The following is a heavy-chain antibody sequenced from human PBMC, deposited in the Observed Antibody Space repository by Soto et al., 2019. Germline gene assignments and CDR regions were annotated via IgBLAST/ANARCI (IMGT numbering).Heavy chain of an antibody. D-gene: IGHD6-6*01. V-gene: IGHV1-69*06. CDR2: IIPIFGTA. CDR3: ARDGDSSSAQGFQH. J-gene: IGHJ1*01. CDR1: GGTFSSDA. Sequence: SVNVSGKASGGTFSSDAISWVRQAPGQGLEWIGGIIPIFGTANYAQKFQGRVTITADKSTSTAYMELSSLRSEDTAVYYCARDGDSSSAQGFQHWGQGTLVTVSS.